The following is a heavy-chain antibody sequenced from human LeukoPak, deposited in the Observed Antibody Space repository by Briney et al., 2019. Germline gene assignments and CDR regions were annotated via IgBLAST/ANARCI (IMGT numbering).Heavy chain of an antibody. J-gene: IGHJ3*02. CDR1: GFTFDDYA. D-gene: IGHD3-22*01. V-gene: IGHV3-9*01. Sequence: GGSLRLSCAASGFTFDDYAMHWVRQAPGKGLEWDSYISWNGGSISYAHSVTGRFTISRDNAKNSLYLQMNRLRGKDTALYYCAKDMGYDSSGWFAFDIWGQGTMVTVSS. CDR3: AKDMGYDSSGWFAFDI. CDR2: ISWNGGSI.